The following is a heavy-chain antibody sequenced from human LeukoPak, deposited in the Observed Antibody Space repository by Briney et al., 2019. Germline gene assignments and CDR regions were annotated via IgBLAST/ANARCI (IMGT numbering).Heavy chain of an antibody. CDR2: IYYSGST. V-gene: IGHV4-39*07. Sequence: PPETLSLTCTVSGGSISSSSYYWGWIRQPPGKGLEWIGSIYYSGSTYYNPSLKSRVTISVDTSKNQFSLKLSSVTAADTAVYYCARDEGTVTTPFDYWGQGTLVTVSS. D-gene: IGHD4-17*01. CDR3: ARDEGTVTTPFDY. CDR1: GGSISSSSYY. J-gene: IGHJ4*02.